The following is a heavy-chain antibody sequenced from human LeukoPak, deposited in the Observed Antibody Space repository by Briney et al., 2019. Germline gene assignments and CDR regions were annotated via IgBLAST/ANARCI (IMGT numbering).Heavy chain of an antibody. CDR2: IWYDGSNP. V-gene: IGHV3-33*01. D-gene: IGHD3-10*01. CDR3: ARFVGSDYTGSFDL. Sequence: PETSLRLSCAGSGFSFSSYGMHWVRQAPGKGLEWLGYIWYDGSNPDYVDPVKGRFTISRDNSKNTVYLQMNSLRAEDTAVYHCARFVGSDYTGSFDLWGQGTPVTVSS. J-gene: IGHJ4*02. CDR1: GFSFSSYG.